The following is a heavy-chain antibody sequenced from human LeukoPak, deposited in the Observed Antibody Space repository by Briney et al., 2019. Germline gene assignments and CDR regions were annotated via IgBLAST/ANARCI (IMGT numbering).Heavy chain of an antibody. Sequence: GGSLRLSCAASGFTFSSYAMSWVRQAPGKGLEWASVISNSGGSTFYADSVKGRFTISRDNSKNTLYLQMNSLRAEDTAVYYCAKDRDLDGYTLLFDYWGQGTLVTVSS. CDR1: GFTFSSYA. J-gene: IGHJ4*02. CDR2: ISNSGGST. D-gene: IGHD5-24*01. V-gene: IGHV3-23*01. CDR3: AKDRDLDGYTLLFDY.